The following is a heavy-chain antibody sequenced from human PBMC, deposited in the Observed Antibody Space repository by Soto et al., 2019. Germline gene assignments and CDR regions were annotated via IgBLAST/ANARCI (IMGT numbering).Heavy chain of an antibody. J-gene: IGHJ4*02. V-gene: IGHV1-2*02. D-gene: IGHD3-22*01. Sequence: GASVKVSCKASGYTFTGYYMHWVRQAPGQGLEWMGWINPNSGGTNYAQKFQGRVTMTRDTSISTAYMELSRLRSDDTAVYYCATQRRGGSMIVPTPPVEFVYWGQGTLVTVSS. CDR1: GYTFTGYY. CDR3: ATQRRGGSMIVPTPPVEFVY. CDR2: INPNSGGT.